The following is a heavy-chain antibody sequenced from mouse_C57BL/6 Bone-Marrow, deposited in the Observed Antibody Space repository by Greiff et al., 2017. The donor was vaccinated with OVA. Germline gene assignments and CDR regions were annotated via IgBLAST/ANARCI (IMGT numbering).Heavy chain of an antibody. Sequence: VQLQQSGAELVKPGASVKLSCKASGYTFTEYTIHWVKQRSGQCLEWIGWFYPGSGSIKYNEKFKDKATLTADKSSSTVYMELSRLTSEDSAVYFCARQVYYGSSFYYFDYWGQGTTLTVSS. V-gene: IGHV1-62-2*01. CDR3: ARQVYYGSSFYYFDY. J-gene: IGHJ2*01. CDR1: GYTFTEYT. CDR2: FYPGSGSI. D-gene: IGHD1-1*01.